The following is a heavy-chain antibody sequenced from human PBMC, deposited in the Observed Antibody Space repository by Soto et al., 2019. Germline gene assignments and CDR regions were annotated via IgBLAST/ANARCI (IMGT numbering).Heavy chain of an antibody. J-gene: IGHJ4*02. D-gene: IGHD3-3*01. CDR1: GFTFSSYA. Sequence: QVQLVESGGGVVQPGRSLRLSCAASGFTFSSYAMHWVRQAPGKGLEWVAVISYDGSNKYYADSVKGRFTISRDNSKNTLYLHMTSLRAVDTAVYYCARDPTTILGVDPGSRDYWGQGTLVTVSS. V-gene: IGHV3-30-3*01. CDR3: ARDPTTILGVDPGSRDY. CDR2: ISYDGSNK.